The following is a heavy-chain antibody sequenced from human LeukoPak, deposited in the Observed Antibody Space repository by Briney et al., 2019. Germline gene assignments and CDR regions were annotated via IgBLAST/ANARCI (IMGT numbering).Heavy chain of an antibody. D-gene: IGHD3-10*01. V-gene: IGHV1-24*01. CDR1: GYTLTDLS. J-gene: IGHJ4*02. CDR3: ASLRGVAFDY. CDR2: FDPEDGET. Sequence: VASVNVSCTVSGYTLTDLSMHWVRQPPGKGLEWMGGFDPEDGETIYAQKFQGRVTMTEDTSTDTAYMELSSLRAVDTAVYYSASLRGVAFDYWGQGTLVTVSS.